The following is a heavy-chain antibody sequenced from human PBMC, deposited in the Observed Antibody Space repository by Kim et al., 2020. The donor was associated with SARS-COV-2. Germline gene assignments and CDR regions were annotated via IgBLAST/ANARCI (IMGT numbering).Heavy chain of an antibody. CDR3: ARTVSIGYYFVMDV. CDR2: IDYSGIA. D-gene: IGHD3-16*02. J-gene: IGHJ6*02. Sequence: SETLSLTCTVSGGSINRGGFYWGWIRQPPGEGLDWIGYIDYSGIAYYNPSLKSRITISVDTSKKQFSLKVNSVTAADTAVYYCARTVSIGYYFVMDVWGQGTSVTVSS. CDR1: GGSINRGGFY. V-gene: IGHV4-39*07.